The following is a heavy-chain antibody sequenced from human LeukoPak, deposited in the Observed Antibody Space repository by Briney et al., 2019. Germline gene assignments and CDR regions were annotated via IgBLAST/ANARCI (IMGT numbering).Heavy chain of an antibody. CDR1: GYSISSGYY. Sequence: SETLSLTCTVSGYSISSGYYWGWIRQPPGKGLEWIGSIYHSGSTYYNPSLKSRVTISVDTSKNQFSLKLSSVTAADTAVYYCARTTYYDFWSGYQDYWGQGTLVTVSS. D-gene: IGHD3-3*01. J-gene: IGHJ4*02. CDR2: IYHSGST. CDR3: ARTTYYDFWSGYQDY. V-gene: IGHV4-38-2*02.